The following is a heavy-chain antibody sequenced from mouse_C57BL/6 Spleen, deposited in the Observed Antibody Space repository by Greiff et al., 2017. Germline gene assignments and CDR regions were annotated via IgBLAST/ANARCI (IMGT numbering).Heavy chain of an antibody. CDR2: IDPETGGT. Sequence: QVQLQQSGAELVRPGASVTLSCKASGYTFTDYEMHWVKQTPVHGLEWIGAIDPETGGTAYNQKFKGKAILTADKSSSTAYMELRSLTSEDSAVYYCTRMGLGDFDYWGQGTTLTVSS. D-gene: IGHD3-3*01. J-gene: IGHJ2*01. V-gene: IGHV1-15*01. CDR1: GYTFTDYE. CDR3: TRMGLGDFDY.